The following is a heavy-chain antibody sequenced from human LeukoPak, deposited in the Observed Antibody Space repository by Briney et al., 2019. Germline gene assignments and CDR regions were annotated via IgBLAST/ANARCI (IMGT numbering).Heavy chain of an antibody. CDR3: ARDRVGGYSYGHFWGTIDY. Sequence: GASVKVSCKATGYTFTSYGISWVRQAPGQGLEWMGWISAYNGNTNYAQKLQGRVTMTTDTSTSTAYMELRSLRSEDTAVYYCARDRVGGYSYGHFWGTIDYWGQGTLVTVSS. CDR1: GYTFTSYG. V-gene: IGHV1-18*01. D-gene: IGHD5-18*01. J-gene: IGHJ4*02. CDR2: ISAYNGNT.